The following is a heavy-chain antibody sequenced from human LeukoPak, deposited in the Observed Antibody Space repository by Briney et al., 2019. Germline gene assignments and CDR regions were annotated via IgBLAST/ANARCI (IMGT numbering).Heavy chain of an antibody. CDR3: ARDLDPYIYGHFHH. J-gene: IGHJ4*02. V-gene: IGHV3-74*03. CDR2: INSDGSST. D-gene: IGHD3/OR15-3a*01. CDR1: GFSFSSYA. Sequence: PGGSLRLSCAASGFSFSSYAMSWVRQAPGKGLVWLSRINSDGSSTKYADSVKGRFTISRDNAKNTLYLQMNSLRAEDTAVYYCARDLDPYIYGHFHHWGQGTLVTVSS.